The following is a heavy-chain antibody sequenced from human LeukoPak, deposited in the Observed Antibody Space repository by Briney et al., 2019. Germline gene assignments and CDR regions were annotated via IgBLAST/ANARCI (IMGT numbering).Heavy chain of an antibody. Sequence: RGASVKVSCKASGYTFTGYYMHWVRQAPGQGLEWMGWINPNSGGTNYAQKFQGRVTMTRDTSISTAYMELSRLRSDDTAVYYCARDGEPSIAARDRYYYYMDVWGKGTTVTVSS. V-gene: IGHV1-2*02. D-gene: IGHD6-6*01. J-gene: IGHJ6*03. CDR3: ARDGEPSIAARDRYYYYMDV. CDR2: INPNSGGT. CDR1: GYTFTGYY.